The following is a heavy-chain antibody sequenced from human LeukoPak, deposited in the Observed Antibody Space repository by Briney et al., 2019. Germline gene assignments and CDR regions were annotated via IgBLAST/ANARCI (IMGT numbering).Heavy chain of an antibody. Sequence: SETLSLTCAVSGGSISSSNWWSWVRQPPGKGLEWIGEIYHSGSTNYNPPLKSRVTISVDKSKNQFSLKLSSVTAADTAVYYCARDYPDGGGGRYFDWLPVFWGQGTLVTVSS. J-gene: IGHJ4*02. D-gene: IGHD3-9*01. CDR3: ARDYPDGGGGRYFDWLPVF. CDR1: GGSISSSNW. CDR2: IYHSGST. V-gene: IGHV4-4*02.